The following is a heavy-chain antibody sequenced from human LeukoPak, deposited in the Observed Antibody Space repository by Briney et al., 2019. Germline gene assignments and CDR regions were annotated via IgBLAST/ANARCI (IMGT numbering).Heavy chain of an antibody. CDR1: GYSFTSYW. Sequence: VESLKISCKGSGYSFTSYWIGWVRQMPGKGLEWMGIIYPGDSDTRYSSSYQGQVTISADKSITTAYLQWRSLKASDTAIYYCARFYGGNLPFDPRGQGTLVTVSS. V-gene: IGHV5-51*01. CDR2: IYPGDSDT. CDR3: ARFYGGNLPFDP. J-gene: IGHJ5*02. D-gene: IGHD4-23*01.